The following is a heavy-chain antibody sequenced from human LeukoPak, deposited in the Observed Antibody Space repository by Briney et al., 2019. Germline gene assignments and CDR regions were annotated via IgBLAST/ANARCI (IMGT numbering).Heavy chain of an antibody. V-gene: IGHV1-69*05. CDR3: ARAYCSGGSCYSEGYYFDY. J-gene: IGHJ4*02. CDR2: IIPIFGTA. CDR1: GGTFSSYA. D-gene: IGHD2-15*01. Sequence: ASVKVSCKASGGTFSSYAISGVRQAPGQGREGMGGIIPIFGTANYPQKFQGRVTITTAEYTSTAYMELRSMRSEDTAVYYCARAYCSGGSCYSEGYYFDYWGQGTLVTVSS.